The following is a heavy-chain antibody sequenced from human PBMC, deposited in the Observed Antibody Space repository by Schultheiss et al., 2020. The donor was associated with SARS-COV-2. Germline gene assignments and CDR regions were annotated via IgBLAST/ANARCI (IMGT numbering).Heavy chain of an antibody. CDR1: GGSFSGYY. Sequence: SETLSLTCAVYGGSFSGYYWGWIRQPPGKGLEWIGYIYYSGSTNYNPSLKSRVTISVDTSKNQFSLKLSSVTAADTAVYYCASGRPVVRGVIVYFDYWGQGTLVTVSS. J-gene: IGHJ4*02. D-gene: IGHD3-10*01. CDR2: IYYSGST. V-gene: IGHV4-59*12. CDR3: ASGRPVVRGVIVYFDY.